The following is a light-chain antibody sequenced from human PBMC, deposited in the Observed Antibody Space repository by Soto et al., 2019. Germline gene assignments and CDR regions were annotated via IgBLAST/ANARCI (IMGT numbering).Light chain of an antibody. J-gene: IGLJ1*01. CDR2: KNN. CDR1: SSNIGSNY. CDR3: AEWDDSLSGYV. Sequence: QCLLTLPPSASGTPGQRFTISCSGSSSNIGSNYVYWYQQLPGTAPKLLIYKNNHRPSGVPDRFSGSKSGTSASLAISGLRSEDEADYYCAEWDDSLSGYVFGAGTKVTVL. V-gene: IGLV1-47*01.